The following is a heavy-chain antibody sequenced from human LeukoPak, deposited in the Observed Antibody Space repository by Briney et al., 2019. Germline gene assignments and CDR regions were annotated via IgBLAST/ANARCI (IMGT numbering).Heavy chain of an antibody. J-gene: IGHJ3*02. CDR3: ARMAVDYGGNSGDAFDI. Sequence: SETLSLTCTVSGGSISSYYWSWIRQPPGKGLEWIGYIYYSGSTNYSPSLKSRVTISVDTSKNQFSLKLSSVTAADTAVYYCARMAVDYGGNSGDAFDIWGQGTMVTVSS. CDR1: GGSISSYY. CDR2: IYYSGST. V-gene: IGHV4-59*01. D-gene: IGHD4-23*01.